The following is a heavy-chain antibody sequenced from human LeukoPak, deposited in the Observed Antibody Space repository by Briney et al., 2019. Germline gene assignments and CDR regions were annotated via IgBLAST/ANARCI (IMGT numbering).Heavy chain of an antibody. J-gene: IGHJ4*02. Sequence: GGSLRLSCAASGFTFSGFYMSWVRQAPGKGLEWVANIKKDGSERSYVDSVRDRFTISRDNAKNSLYLQMNSLRAEDTAMYYCARGGWSGYFIYWGQGALVTVSS. CDR2: IKKDGSER. CDR1: GFTFSGFY. V-gene: IGHV3-7*01. CDR3: ARGGWSGYFIY. D-gene: IGHD1-1*01.